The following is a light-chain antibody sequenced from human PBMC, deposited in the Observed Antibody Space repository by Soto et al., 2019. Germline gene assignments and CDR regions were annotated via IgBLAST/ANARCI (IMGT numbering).Light chain of an antibody. CDR3: QQRANWPLT. Sequence: EIVLTQSPATLSLSPGERATLFCRASQSLSSFLAWFQQKPGQAPRLLIYDTSNRATGIPARFSGSGSGTDFTRTISSLEPEDCAVYFCQQRANWPLTFGGGTKVEIK. CDR1: QSLSSF. CDR2: DTS. V-gene: IGKV3-11*01. J-gene: IGKJ4*01.